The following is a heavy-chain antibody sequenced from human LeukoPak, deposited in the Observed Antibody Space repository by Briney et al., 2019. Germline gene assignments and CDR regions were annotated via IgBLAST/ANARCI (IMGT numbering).Heavy chain of an antibody. V-gene: IGHV3-23*01. CDR2: ISGSGGST. J-gene: IGHJ4*02. Sequence: PGRSLRLSCADAGFSFSSYAMSWVRQAPGEGLEWVSAISGSGGSTYYADSVKGRFTISRDNSKNTLYLQMNSLRAEDTAVYYCAKVDPPAVAGHFDYWGQGTLVNVSS. D-gene: IGHD6-19*01. CDR3: AKVDPPAVAGHFDY. CDR1: GFSFSSYA.